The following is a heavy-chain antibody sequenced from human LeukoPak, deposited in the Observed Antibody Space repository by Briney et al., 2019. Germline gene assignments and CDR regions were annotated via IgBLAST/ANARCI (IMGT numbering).Heavy chain of an antibody. CDR3: TRITVVAGNTYLADY. V-gene: IGHV3-11*03. J-gene: IGHJ4*02. Sequence: GGSLRLSCAASGFTFSDYYMSWIRQVPGKGLEWVSYISGSSSYTNYADSVKGRFTISRDNANNPLYLQMNSLRAEDTAVYYCTRITVVAGNTYLADYWGQGTLVTVSS. D-gene: IGHD6-19*01. CDR2: ISGSSSYT. CDR1: GFTFSDYY.